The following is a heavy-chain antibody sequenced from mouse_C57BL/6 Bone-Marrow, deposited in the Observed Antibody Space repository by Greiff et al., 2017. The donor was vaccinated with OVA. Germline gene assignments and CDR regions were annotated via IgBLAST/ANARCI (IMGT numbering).Heavy chain of an antibody. CDR3: AREEVDY. J-gene: IGHJ2*01. CDR2: IDPSDSYT. Sequence: VQLQQPGAELVKPGASVKLSCKASGYTFTSYWMQWVKQRPGQGLEWIGEIDPSDSYTNYNQKFKGKATLTVDTSSSTAYMQLSSLTSEDAAVDYCAREEVDYWGQGTTLTVSS. V-gene: IGHV1-50*01. CDR1: GYTFTSYW.